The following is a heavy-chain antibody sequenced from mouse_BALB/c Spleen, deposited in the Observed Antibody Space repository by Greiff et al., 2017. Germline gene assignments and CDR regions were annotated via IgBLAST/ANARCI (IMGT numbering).Heavy chain of an antibody. CDR1: GYSITSDYA. CDR3: ARGGDYEGAWFAY. V-gene: IGHV3-2*02. D-gene: IGHD2-4*01. J-gene: IGHJ3*01. Sequence: VQLKESGPGLVKPSQSLSLTCTVTGYSITSDYAWNWIRQFPGNKLEWMGYISYSGSTSYNPSLKSRISITRDTSKNQFFLQLNSVTTEDTATYYCARGGDYEGAWFAYWGQGTLVTVSA. CDR2: ISYSGST.